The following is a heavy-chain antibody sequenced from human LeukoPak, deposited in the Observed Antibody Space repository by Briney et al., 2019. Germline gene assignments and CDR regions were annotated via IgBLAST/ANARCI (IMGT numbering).Heavy chain of an antibody. D-gene: IGHD1-1*01. CDR2: ISSSSSYI. CDR1: GFTFSSYS. J-gene: IGHJ4*02. V-gene: IGHV3-21*01. Sequence: NSGGSLRLSCAASGFTFSSYSMNWVRQAPGKGLEWVSSISSSSSYIYYADSVRGRFTISRDNAKNSLFLQMNSLRAEDTAVYYCAREARVRGTFDYWGQGTLVTVSS. CDR3: AREARVRGTFDY.